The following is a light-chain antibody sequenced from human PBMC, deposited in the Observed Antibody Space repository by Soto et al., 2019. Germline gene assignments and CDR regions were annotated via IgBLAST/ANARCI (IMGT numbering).Light chain of an antibody. CDR2: DVT. CDR1: STDVGGYNY. CDR3: CSYTSIITPDYV. Sequence: QSALAQPASVSGSPGQSITISCTGTSTDVGGYNYVSWYQQHPGKAPKLMIYDVTSRPPGVSDCFSGAKSGNTASLTISGLQTEDEADYYCCSYTSIITPDYVFGTGTKVTVL. J-gene: IGLJ1*01. V-gene: IGLV2-14*03.